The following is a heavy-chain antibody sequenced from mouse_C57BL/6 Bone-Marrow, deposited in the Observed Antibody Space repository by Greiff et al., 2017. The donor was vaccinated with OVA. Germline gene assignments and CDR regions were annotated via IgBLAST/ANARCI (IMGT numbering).Heavy chain of an antibody. CDR1: GFTFSDAW. V-gene: IGHV6-6*01. CDR3: TRKGNSCYFDY. D-gene: IGHD2-1*01. Sequence: EVKVEESGGGLVQPGGSMKLSCAASGFTFSDAWMDWVRQSPEKGLEWVAEIRNKANNHATYYAESVKGRFTISRDDSKSSVYLQMNSLRAEDTGIYYCTRKGNSCYFDYWGQGTTLTVSS. CDR2: IRNKANNHAT. J-gene: IGHJ2*01.